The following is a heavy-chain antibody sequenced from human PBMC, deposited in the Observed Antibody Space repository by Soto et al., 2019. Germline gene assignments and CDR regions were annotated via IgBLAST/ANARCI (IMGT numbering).Heavy chain of an antibody. CDR2: ISSNGGST. J-gene: IGHJ5*02. D-gene: IGHD2-15*01. CDR3: VKGLYCSGGSCLPSRDWFDP. Sequence: HPGGTLRLSCSASGFTFSRYAMHWVRQAPGKGLQYVSAISSNGGSTYYADSVKGRFTISRDNSKNTLYLQMSSLRAEDTAVYYCVKGLYCSGGSCLPSRDWFDPWGQGTLVTVSS. CDR1: GFTFSRYA. V-gene: IGHV3-64D*08.